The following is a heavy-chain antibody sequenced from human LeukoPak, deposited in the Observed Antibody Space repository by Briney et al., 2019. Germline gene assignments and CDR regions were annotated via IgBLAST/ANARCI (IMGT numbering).Heavy chain of an antibody. D-gene: IGHD6-13*01. CDR2: IYYSGST. V-gene: IGHV4-39*07. Sequence: PSETLSLTCTVSGGSISSSSYYWGWIRQPPGKGLEWIGSIYYSGSTYYNPSLKSRVTISVDTSKNQFSLKLSSVTAADTAVYYCAREASVRAAAGTSVAFDTWGQGTMVTASS. J-gene: IGHJ3*02. CDR3: AREASVRAAAGTSVAFDT. CDR1: GGSISSSSYY.